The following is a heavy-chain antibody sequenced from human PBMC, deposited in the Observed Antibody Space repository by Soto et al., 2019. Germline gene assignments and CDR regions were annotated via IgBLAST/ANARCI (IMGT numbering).Heavy chain of an antibody. CDR3: ARGGVLGYCSGGSCYSGRYDFDY. V-gene: IGHV1-69*02. Sequence: SVKVSCKASGGTFSSYTISWVRQAPGQGLEWMGRIIPILGIANYAQKFQGRVTITADKSTSTAYMELSSLRSEDTAVYYCARGGVLGYCSGGSCYSGRYDFDYWG. CDR2: IIPILGIA. D-gene: IGHD2-15*01. J-gene: IGHJ4*01. CDR1: GGTFSSYT.